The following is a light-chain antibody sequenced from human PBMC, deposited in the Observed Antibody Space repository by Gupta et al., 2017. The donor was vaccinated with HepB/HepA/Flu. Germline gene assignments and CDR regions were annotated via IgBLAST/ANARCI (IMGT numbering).Light chain of an antibody. CDR1: TSDVGGYNY. CDR2: DVS. V-gene: IGLV2-14*01. CDR3: RSYSSSSIWV. J-gene: IGLJ3*02. Sequence: ALTQSPYLSGAPAPSIIIPSTGTTSDVGGYNYFSWSQQHPGKAPKLMIYDVSNRPSGVSARFSGSLSGNTAALTISGLQAEDEAEYYCRSYSSSSIWVFGGGTKLTVL.